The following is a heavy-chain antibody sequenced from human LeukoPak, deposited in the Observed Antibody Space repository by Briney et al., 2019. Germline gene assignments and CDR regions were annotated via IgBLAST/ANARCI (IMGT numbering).Heavy chain of an antibody. V-gene: IGHV3-11*01. CDR2: ISDSGSSI. CDR3: AKDPLIRPMYSSSWYDY. Sequence: PGGSLRLSCAASGFTFGAYYMSWIRQAPGEGLEWVSYISDSGSSIYNADSVKGRFTISRDNSKNTLYLQMNSLRAEDTAVYYCAKDPLIRPMYSSSWYDYWGQGTLVTVSS. J-gene: IGHJ4*02. D-gene: IGHD6-13*01. CDR1: GFTFGAYY.